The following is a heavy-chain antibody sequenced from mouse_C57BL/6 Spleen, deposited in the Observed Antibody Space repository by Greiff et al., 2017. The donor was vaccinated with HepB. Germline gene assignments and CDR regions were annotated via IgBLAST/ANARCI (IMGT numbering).Heavy chain of an antibody. V-gene: IGHV1-52*01. D-gene: IGHD4-1*01. CDR2: IDPSDSAT. J-gene: IGHJ2*01. CDR3: ASRWTGYYFDY. CDR1: GYTFTSYW. Sequence: QVQLQQPGAELVRPGSSVKLSCKASGYTFTSYWMHWVKQRPIQGLEWIGNIDPSDSATHYNQKFKDKATLTVDKSSSTAYMQLSSLTSEDAAVYCCASRWTGYYFDYWGQGTTLTVSS.